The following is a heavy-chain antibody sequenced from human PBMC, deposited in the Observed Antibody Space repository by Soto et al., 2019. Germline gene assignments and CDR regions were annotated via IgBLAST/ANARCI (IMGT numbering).Heavy chain of an antibody. CDR3: ARDLWVEPELYYYGMDV. J-gene: IGHJ6*02. CDR2: IFYSGTT. V-gene: IGHV4-30-4*01. CDR1: GDSISSADYY. D-gene: IGHD1-1*01. Sequence: KPSETLSLTCTVSGDSISSADYYWSWIRQTPGKGLEWIGHIFYSGTTYYNPSLKSQLTISVDTSKNHFSLRLTPVTAADTAVYYCARDLWVEPELYYYGMDVWGQGTTVTVSS.